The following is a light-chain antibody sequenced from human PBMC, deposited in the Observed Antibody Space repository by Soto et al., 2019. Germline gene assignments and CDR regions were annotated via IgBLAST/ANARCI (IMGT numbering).Light chain of an antibody. V-gene: IGKV4-1*01. J-gene: IGKJ2*01. Sequence: DIVMTQSPDSLGVSLGERATINCKSSQSFLYSSNNKNYLAWYQQKPGQPPNLLIYWASTRESGVPDRFSGSGSGTDFTLTISSLQAEDVAVYYCQQYYSTPYTFGQGTKLDIK. CDR3: QQYYSTPYT. CDR2: WAS. CDR1: QSFLYSSNNKNY.